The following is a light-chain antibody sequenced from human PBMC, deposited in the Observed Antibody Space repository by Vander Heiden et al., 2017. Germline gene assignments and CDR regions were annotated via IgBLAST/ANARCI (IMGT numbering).Light chain of an antibody. Sequence: EIVLTQSPATLSSSPGERATLSCRASQSVSSYLAWYQQKPGQAPRLLIYDASNRATGIPARFSGSGCGTDFTLTMSSLEPEDFAVYYCQRRSNWPRPTFGGGTKVEIK. CDR2: DAS. CDR1: QSVSSY. V-gene: IGKV3-11*01. CDR3: QRRSNWPRPT. J-gene: IGKJ4*01.